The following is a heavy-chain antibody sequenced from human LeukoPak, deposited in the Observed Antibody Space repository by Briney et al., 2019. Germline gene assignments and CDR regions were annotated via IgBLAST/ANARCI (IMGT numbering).Heavy chain of an antibody. J-gene: IGHJ4*02. V-gene: IGHV4-34*01. CDR2: INHGGST. D-gene: IGHD1-1*01. Sequence: TSETLSLTCAVYGGSFSGYYWSWIRQPPGKGLEWIGEINHGGSTNYNPSLKSRVTISVDTSKNQFSLKLRSVTAADTAVYHCARRADVRGATGTKIDYWGRGTLVTVSS. CDR1: GGSFSGYY. CDR3: ARRADVRGATGTKIDY.